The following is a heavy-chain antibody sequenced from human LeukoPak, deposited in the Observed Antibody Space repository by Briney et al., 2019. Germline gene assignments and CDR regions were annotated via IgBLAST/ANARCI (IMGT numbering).Heavy chain of an antibody. CDR1: GFTFTSYW. CDR3: ARDVGSAPFDY. J-gene: IGHJ4*02. V-gene: IGHV3-33*08. Sequence: GGSLRLSCEASGFTFTSYWMSWVRQAPGKGLEWVAVIWGDENHKYYGDSVRGRFTISRDNAKNTLYLQMDSLRVEDTAVYYCARDVGSAPFDYWGQGTLITVSS. CDR2: IWGDENHK. D-gene: IGHD6-25*01.